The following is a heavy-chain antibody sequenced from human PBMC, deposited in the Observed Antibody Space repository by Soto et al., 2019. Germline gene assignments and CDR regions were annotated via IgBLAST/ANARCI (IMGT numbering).Heavy chain of an antibody. V-gene: IGHV1-3*01. Sequence: ASVKVSCKASGYTFTSYAMHWVRQAPGQRLEWMGWINAGNGNTKYSQKLQGRVTMTTDTSMSTAYMELRSLRSDDTAVYYCARVRETRRQLESDYWGQGTLVTVSS. D-gene: IGHD1-1*01. CDR1: GYTFTSYA. CDR2: INAGNGNT. CDR3: ARVRETRRQLESDY. J-gene: IGHJ4*02.